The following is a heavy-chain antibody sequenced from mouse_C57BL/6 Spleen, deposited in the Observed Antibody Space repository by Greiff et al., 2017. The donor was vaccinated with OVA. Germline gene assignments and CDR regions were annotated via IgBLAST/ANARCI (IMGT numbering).Heavy chain of an antibody. CDR1: GYSITSGYY. CDR3: TRAGY. J-gene: IGHJ2*01. Sequence: EVQLVESGPGLVTPSQSLSLTCSVTGYSITSGYYWNWIRQFPGNKLEWMGYISYDGSNNYNPSLKNRISITRDTSKNQFFLKLNSVTTEDTATYYCTRAGYWGQGTTLTVSS. CDR2: ISYDGSN. V-gene: IGHV3-6*01.